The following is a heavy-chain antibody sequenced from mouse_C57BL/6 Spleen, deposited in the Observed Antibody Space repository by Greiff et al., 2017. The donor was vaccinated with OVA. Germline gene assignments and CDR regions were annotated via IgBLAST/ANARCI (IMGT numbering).Heavy chain of an antibody. CDR1: GYTFTSYW. D-gene: IGHD2-4*01. CDR3: ARRTGLRRGDAMDY. CDR2: IDPNSGGT. Sequence: QVQLQQPGAELVKPGASVKLSCKASGYTFTSYWMHWVKQRPGRGLEWIGRIDPNSGGTKYNEKFKSKATLTVDKPSSTAYMQLISLTSEDSAVYYCARRTGLRRGDAMDYWGQGTSVTVSS. V-gene: IGHV1-72*01. J-gene: IGHJ4*01.